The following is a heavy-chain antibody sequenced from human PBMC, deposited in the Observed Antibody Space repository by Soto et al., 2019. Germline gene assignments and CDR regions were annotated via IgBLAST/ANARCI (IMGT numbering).Heavy chain of an antibody. CDR2: ISYDGSNK. CDR1: GFTFSNYG. D-gene: IGHD2-15*01. Sequence: PGGSPRLSCVASGFTFSNYGMHWVRHAPGKGLEWVAVISYDGSNKYYADSVKGRFTISRDNSKNTLYLQMTSLRTEDTALYYCAKLDEGGLQYAYYAMDVWGQGTTVTVSS. V-gene: IGHV3-30*18. CDR3: AKLDEGGLQYAYYAMDV. J-gene: IGHJ6*02.